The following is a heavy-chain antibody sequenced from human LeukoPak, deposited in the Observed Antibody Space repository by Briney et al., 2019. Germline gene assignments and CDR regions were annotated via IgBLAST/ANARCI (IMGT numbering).Heavy chain of an antibody. Sequence: ASVKVSCKASGYTFTAYYMHWVRQAPGQGLEWVGRINPNSGGTNYAQKFQDRVTMTRDTSISTAYMELSRLRSDDTAVYYCARQLSPFAFDIWGQGTIVTISS. D-gene: IGHD5-18*01. J-gene: IGHJ3*02. V-gene: IGHV1-2*06. CDR3: ARQLSPFAFDI. CDR2: INPNSGGT. CDR1: GYTFTAYY.